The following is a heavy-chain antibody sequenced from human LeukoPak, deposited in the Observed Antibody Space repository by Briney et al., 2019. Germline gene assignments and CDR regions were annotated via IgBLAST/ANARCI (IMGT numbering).Heavy chain of an antibody. CDR2: IKQDGSEK. D-gene: IGHD5-18*01. J-gene: IGHJ4*02. CDR1: GFTLSTYW. Sequence: GGSLRLSCAPSGFTLSTYWMNWVRPAPGNGLEWVANIKQDGSEKYYVDSVKGRFTISRDNAKNSLYLQMNSLRAEDTAVYHCFGYGYWGQGTLVTVSS. V-gene: IGHV3-7*01. CDR3: FGYGY.